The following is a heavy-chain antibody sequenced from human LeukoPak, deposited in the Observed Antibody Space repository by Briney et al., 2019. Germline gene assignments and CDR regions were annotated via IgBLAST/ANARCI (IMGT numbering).Heavy chain of an antibody. CDR1: GFIFGDYA. CDR2: ITWNSGAI. Sequence: GGSLRLSCAASGFIFGDYAMHWVRHAPGKGLEWVSGITWNSGAIGYADSVKGRFTISRDNAKSSLYLQMNSLRPEDTAFYYCAQGRYSNSGIDYWGQGTLVTVSS. J-gene: IGHJ4*02. D-gene: IGHD6-13*01. CDR3: AQGRYSNSGIDY. V-gene: IGHV3-9*01.